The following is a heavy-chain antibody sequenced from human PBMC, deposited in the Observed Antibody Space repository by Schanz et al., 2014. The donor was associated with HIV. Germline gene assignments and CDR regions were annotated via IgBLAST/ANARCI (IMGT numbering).Heavy chain of an antibody. CDR1: GFTFSSYG. CDR3: ANEEVPNDY. Sequence: VQLVESGGGMVQPGRSLRLSCAASGFTFSSYGMHWVRQAPGKGLEWVAVISYDGSNKYYADSVKGRFTISRDNSKNTLYLQMNSLRVEDTAVYYCANEEVPNDYWGQGTLVTVSS. CDR2: ISYDGSNK. V-gene: IGHV3-30*18. J-gene: IGHJ4*02.